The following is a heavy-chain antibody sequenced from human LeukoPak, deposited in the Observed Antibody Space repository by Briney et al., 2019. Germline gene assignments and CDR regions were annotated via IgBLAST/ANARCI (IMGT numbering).Heavy chain of an antibody. CDR3: AGDSLAVAGTDY. V-gene: IGHV4-4*07. CDR1: GGSISSYY. D-gene: IGHD6-19*01. J-gene: IGHJ4*02. Sequence: PSETLSLTCTVPGGSISSYYWTWIRQPAGKGLEWIGRIFTSGSTNYNPSLKSRVTMSVDTSKNQFSLKLSSVTAADTAVYYCAGDSLAVAGTDYRAQGTLVTVSS. CDR2: IFTSGST.